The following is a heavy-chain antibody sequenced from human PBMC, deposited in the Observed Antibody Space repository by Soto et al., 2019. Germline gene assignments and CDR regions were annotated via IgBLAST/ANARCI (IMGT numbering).Heavy chain of an antibody. D-gene: IGHD3-22*01. V-gene: IGHV4-59*08. CDR3: ARILTMTMCMDV. Sequence: SSETLSLTCSVSGDTSRSDYWNWIRQPPGKRLEWIGYVYYSGSTNYNPSLKSRVTISVDTSKNQFSLKLSSVTAADTAVYYCARILTMTMCMDVWGQGTTVTVSS. CDR1: GDTSRSDY. CDR2: VYYSGST. J-gene: IGHJ6*02.